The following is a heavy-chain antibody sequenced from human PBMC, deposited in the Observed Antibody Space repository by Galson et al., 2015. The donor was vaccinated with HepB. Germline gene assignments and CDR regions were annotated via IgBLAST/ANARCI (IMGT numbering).Heavy chain of an antibody. J-gene: IGHJ4*02. CDR2: ISSNSGST. CDR1: GFIFSSYA. Sequence: SLRLSCAASGFIFSSYAMMWVRQAPGQGLEWVSGISSNSGSTYYADSVKGRFTISRDNSKNTLYLQMNTLRGEDTAVYHCARMVNVDGNPSKGPLDYWGQGTLVTVSS. D-gene: IGHD2-21*01. V-gene: IGHV3-23*01. CDR3: ARMVNVDGNPSKGPLDY.